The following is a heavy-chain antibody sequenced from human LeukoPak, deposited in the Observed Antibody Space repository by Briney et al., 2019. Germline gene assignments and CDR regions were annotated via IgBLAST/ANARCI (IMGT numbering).Heavy chain of an antibody. CDR2: ISTYNYNT. Sequence: ASVSVSCTPSVYTFTPYGVSWVRQAAGQRLEGMGWISTYNYNTNYAQKFRGRVTLTKDTSTSTVYIELRSLRSDDTAIYYCARQVDTTMALPDYWGQGTLVTVSS. CDR3: ARQVDTTMALPDY. V-gene: IGHV1-18*01. J-gene: IGHJ4*02. CDR1: VYTFTPYG. D-gene: IGHD5-18*01.